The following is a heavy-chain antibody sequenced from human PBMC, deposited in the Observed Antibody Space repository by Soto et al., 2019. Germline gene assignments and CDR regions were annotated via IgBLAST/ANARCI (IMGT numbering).Heavy chain of an antibody. CDR2: ISGSGGST. Sequence: EVQLLESGGGLVQPGGSLRLSCAAAGFTFSIYAMSWVRQAPGKGLEWVSDISGSGGSTYYADSVKGRFTISRDNSKNTLYLQTNSLRADDTAVYYCAKATRGGAATLIRDYWGQGTLVTVSS. CDR1: GFTFSIYA. D-gene: IGHD6-13*01. V-gene: IGHV3-23*01. J-gene: IGHJ4*02. CDR3: AKATRGGAATLIRDY.